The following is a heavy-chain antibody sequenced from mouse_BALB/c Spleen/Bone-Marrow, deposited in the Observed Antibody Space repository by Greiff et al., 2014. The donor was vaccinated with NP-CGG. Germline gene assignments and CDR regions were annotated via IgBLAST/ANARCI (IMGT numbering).Heavy chain of an antibody. V-gene: IGHV1-14*01. J-gene: IGHJ4*01. Sequence: VQLKESGPELVKPGASVKMSCKASGYTFTSYIMHWVKQKPGQGLEWIGYINPFNDGTKYNEKFKGKATLTSDKSSSAAYMELSSLTSEDSAVYYCARRWLPYAMDYRGQGTSVTVSS. CDR1: GYTFTSYI. CDR3: ARRWLPYAMDY. CDR2: INPFNDGT. D-gene: IGHD2-3*01.